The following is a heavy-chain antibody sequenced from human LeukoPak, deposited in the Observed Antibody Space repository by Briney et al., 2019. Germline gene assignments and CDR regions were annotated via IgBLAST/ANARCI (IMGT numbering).Heavy chain of an antibody. CDR3: AKRGVVIRVILVGFHKEAYYFDS. CDR1: GITLSNYG. D-gene: IGHD3-10*01. CDR2: ISDTGGRT. J-gene: IGHJ4*02. Sequence: RGSLTLSCAVSGITLSNYGMSWVRQAPGRGREWVAGISDTGGRTNYADSVKGRFTISRDNPKNILYLQMNSLRAEDTAVYFCAKRGVVIRVILVGFHKEAYYFDSWGQGALVTVSS. V-gene: IGHV3-23*01.